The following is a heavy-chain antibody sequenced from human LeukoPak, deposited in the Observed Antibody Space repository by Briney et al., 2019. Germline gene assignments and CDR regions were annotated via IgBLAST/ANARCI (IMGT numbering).Heavy chain of an antibody. Sequence: PGGSLRLSCAASGFTFSSYAMSCVRQAPGEGLEWVSVISGSGGSTYYADSVKRRFTISRDNSKNTLYLQMNSLRAEDTDTAVYYCAKDMGNRTPRSFDYWGQGTLVTASS. CDR3: AKDMGNRTPRSFDY. V-gene: IGHV3-23*01. D-gene: IGHD1-14*01. CDR2: ISGSGGST. CDR1: GFTFSSYA. J-gene: IGHJ4*02.